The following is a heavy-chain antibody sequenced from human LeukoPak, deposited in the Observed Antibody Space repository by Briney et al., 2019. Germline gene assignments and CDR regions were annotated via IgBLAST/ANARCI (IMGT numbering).Heavy chain of an antibody. D-gene: IGHD3-10*01. CDR2: IKRDGSEK. CDR1: GFTFSDYW. J-gene: IGHJ4*02. V-gene: IGHV3-7*01. CDR3: ARGGGAVDY. Sequence: GGSLRLSCAASGFTFSDYWMTRVRQAPGKGLEWVANIKRDGSEKYYVDSVKGRFTISRDNAKNSLYLQMNSLRAEDTAVYYCARGGGAVDYWGQGTLVTVSS.